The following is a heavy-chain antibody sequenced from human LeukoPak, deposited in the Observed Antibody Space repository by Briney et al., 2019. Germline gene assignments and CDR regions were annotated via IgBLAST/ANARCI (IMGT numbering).Heavy chain of an antibody. D-gene: IGHD5-18*01. V-gene: IGHV3-23*01. CDR2: ISGSGGST. CDR1: GSTFSSYA. CDR3: AKDRGHTARPSFDY. Sequence: GGSLRLSCAASGSTFSSYAMSWVRQAPGKGLEWVSAISGSGGSTYYADSVKGRFTISRDNSKNALYLQMNSLRAEDTAVYYCAKDRGHTARPSFDYWGQGTLVTVSS. J-gene: IGHJ4*02.